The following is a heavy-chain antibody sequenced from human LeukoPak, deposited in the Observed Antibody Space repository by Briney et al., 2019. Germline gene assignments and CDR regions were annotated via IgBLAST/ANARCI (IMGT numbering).Heavy chain of an antibody. D-gene: IGHD2-2*01. J-gene: IGHJ6*03. CDR3: ARDSKHCSSTSCSPYYYMDV. V-gene: IGHV3-7*01. CDR1: GFTFSSYW. CDR2: IKQDGSEK. Sequence: PGGSLRLSCAASGFTFSSYWMSWVRQAPGKGLEWVANIKQDGSEKYYVDSVKGRFTISRDNAKNSLYLQMNSLRAEDTAVYYCARDSKHCSSTSCSPYYYMDVWGKGTTVTVSS.